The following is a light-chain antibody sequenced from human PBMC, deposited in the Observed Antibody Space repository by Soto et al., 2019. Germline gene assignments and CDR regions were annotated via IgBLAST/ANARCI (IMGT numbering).Light chain of an antibody. CDR3: QQLKSYPIT. CDR2: AAS. V-gene: IGKV1-9*01. Sequence: DIQLTQSPSFLSASVGDRVTITCRASQGISSYLAWYQQKPRKAPKLLIYAASTLQSGVPSRFSGSESGTEFTLTISSLQPEDFATYYCQQLKSYPITFGQGTRLEMK. J-gene: IGKJ5*01. CDR1: QGISSY.